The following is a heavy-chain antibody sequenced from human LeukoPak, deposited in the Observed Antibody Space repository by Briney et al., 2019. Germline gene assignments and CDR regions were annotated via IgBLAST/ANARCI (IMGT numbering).Heavy chain of an antibody. D-gene: IGHD6-19*01. CDR2: IKQDGRDK. Sequence: GGSLRLSCAVSGFTFRNYWTAWVRQAPGKGLEWVANIKQDGRDKYYVDSVKGRFTISKDNAKNSLYLQMNSLRPEDTAVYYCARVTAVAGFDCWGQGTLVTVSS. CDR1: GFTFRNYW. V-gene: IGHV3-7*03. CDR3: ARVTAVAGFDC. J-gene: IGHJ4*02.